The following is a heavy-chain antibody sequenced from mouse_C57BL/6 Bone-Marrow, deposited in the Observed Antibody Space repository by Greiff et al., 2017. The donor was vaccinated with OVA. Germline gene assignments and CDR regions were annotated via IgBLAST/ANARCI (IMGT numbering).Heavy chain of an antibody. CDR1: GYTFTNYW. V-gene: IGHV1-63*01. Sequence: QVHVKQSGAELVRPGTSVKMSCKASGYTFTNYWIGWAKQRPGHGLEWIGDIYPGGGYTNYNEKFKGKATLTADKSSSTAYMQFSSLTSEDSAIYYCAASLPWYFDVWGTGTTVTVSS. CDR2: IYPGGGYT. J-gene: IGHJ1*03. CDR3: AASLPWYFDV. D-gene: IGHD2-10*01.